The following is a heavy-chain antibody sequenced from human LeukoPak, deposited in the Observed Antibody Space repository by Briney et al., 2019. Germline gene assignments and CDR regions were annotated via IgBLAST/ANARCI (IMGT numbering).Heavy chain of an antibody. V-gene: IGHV3-7*01. CDR3: ARDRGVVADGTVGWFDL. D-gene: IGHD3-10*01. CDR1: GFTFSGYW. Sequence: GGSLTLSCVASGFTFSGYWMTWVRQAPGQGLEWVANTREDGNRQTYEDSLKGRFTISRDNARNSLYLRLDSLKAEDTAVYYCARDRGVVADGTVGWFDLWGQGTLVTVSS. CDR2: TREDGNRQ. J-gene: IGHJ5*02.